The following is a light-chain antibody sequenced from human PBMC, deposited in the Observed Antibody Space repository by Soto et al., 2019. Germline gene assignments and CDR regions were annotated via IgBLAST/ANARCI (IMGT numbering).Light chain of an antibody. Sequence: EIVLTQSPGTLSLSPGERATLSCRASQSVSNNYLACYQQKPGQAPRLLIYGASNSATGIPDRFSGSGSGTDFTLTISRLEPEDFAVYYCQQYGSSGTFGQGTKVDIK. CDR1: QSVSNNY. CDR3: QQYGSSGT. CDR2: GAS. J-gene: IGKJ1*01. V-gene: IGKV3-20*01.